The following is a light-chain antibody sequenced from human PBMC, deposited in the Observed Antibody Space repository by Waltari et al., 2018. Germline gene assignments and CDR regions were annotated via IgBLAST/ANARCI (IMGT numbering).Light chain of an antibody. Sequence: QAVVTQEPSLTVSPGGTVTLTCGSSTGAVTSGHYPYWFQQKPGQAPKTLIYDTNNKHPWTPDRFSGSLLEGKAALTLSGAQPEDGAEYYCLLSYSGARVFGGGAKLTVL. V-gene: IGLV7-46*01. CDR2: DTN. CDR3: LLSYSGARV. J-gene: IGLJ3*02. CDR1: TGAVTSGHY.